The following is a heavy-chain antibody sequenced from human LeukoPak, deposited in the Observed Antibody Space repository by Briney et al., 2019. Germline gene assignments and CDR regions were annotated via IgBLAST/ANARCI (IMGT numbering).Heavy chain of an antibody. V-gene: IGHV3-23*01. CDR3: AKDDAWLRYQY. Sequence: GGSLRLSCATSGFTFSDYAMTWVRQAPGKGLEWVATISGSGVMTYYADSVKGRFTVSGDNCKNTVYLQMSSLTAADTAVYYCAKDDAWLRYQYWGQGTLVTVSS. J-gene: IGHJ4*02. D-gene: IGHD3-9*01. CDR1: GFTFSDYA. CDR2: ISGSGVMT.